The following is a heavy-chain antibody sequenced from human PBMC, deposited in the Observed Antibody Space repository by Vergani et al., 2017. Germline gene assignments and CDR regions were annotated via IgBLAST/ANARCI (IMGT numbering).Heavy chain of an antibody. CDR3: AKANPRNGGYVYLYYYHAMDV. CDR1: GFTFNQYG. Sequence: QVQLVESGGGVVQPGRSLRLSCAALGFTFNQYGMHWVRQAPRKGLEWVAVTWYDGNNKQYAGSLKGRVTISRDSSKNTLYLQMNSLSAGETAVYYCAKANPRNGGYVYLYYYHAMDVWCEETTVTVAS. D-gene: IGHD5-12*01. CDR2: TWYDGNNK. J-gene: IGHJ6*04. V-gene: IGHV3-33*06.